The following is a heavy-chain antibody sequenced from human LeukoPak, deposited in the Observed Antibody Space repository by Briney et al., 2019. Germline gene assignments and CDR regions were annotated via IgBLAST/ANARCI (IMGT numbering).Heavy chain of an antibody. J-gene: IGHJ4*02. Sequence: GGSLRLSCTASGFTFGDYAMSWVRQAPGKGLEWVSAISGSGGSTYYADSVKGRFTISRDNSKNTLYLQMNSLRAEDTAVYYCAKDRGGWLDYWGQGTLVTVSS. CDR3: AKDRGGWLDY. V-gene: IGHV3-23*01. D-gene: IGHD6-19*01. CDR1: GFTFGDYA. CDR2: ISGSGGST.